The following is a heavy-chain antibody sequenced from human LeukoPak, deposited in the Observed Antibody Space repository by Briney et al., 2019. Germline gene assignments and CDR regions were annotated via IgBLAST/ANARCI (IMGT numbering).Heavy chain of an antibody. CDR3: ARVYSSSWYSGYLYMDV. CDR1: GFTFSAYT. Sequence: PGGSLRLSCAASGFTFSAYTMYWVRQAPGRGLEWVSYISGSSDTVHYADSVKGRFTISRDNAKKSLYLQMSSLRAEDTAVYYCARVYSSSWYSGYLYMDVWGKGTTVTVSS. D-gene: IGHD6-13*01. CDR2: ISGSSDTV. J-gene: IGHJ6*03. V-gene: IGHV3-48*04.